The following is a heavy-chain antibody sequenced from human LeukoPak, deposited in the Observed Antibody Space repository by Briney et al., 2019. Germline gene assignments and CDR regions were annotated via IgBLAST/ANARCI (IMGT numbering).Heavy chain of an antibody. CDR1: GFTFSSYA. Sequence: GGSLGLSCAASGFTFSSYAMSWVRQAPGKGLEWVAATWYDGSNKYYADSVKGRFTISRDNSKNTLFLQMNSLRAEDTAVYFCARGGHCSTTSCSNYDGMDVWGQGTTLTVSS. D-gene: IGHD2-2*01. V-gene: IGHV3-33*08. CDR3: ARGGHCSTTSCSNYDGMDV. J-gene: IGHJ6*02. CDR2: TWYDGSNK.